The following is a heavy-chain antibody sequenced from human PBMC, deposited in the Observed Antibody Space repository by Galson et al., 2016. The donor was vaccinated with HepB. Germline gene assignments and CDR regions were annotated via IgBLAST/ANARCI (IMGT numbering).Heavy chain of an antibody. Sequence: TLSLTCTVSGDSISSGGYYWSWIRQHPGKGLEWIGSIYYSGSTYYNPSLKSRLTISVDTSKNQFSLQLSSVTPEDTAVYYCASSHNSNWLRFWGQGTLVSVSS. CDR2: IYYSGST. J-gene: IGHJ4*02. CDR1: GDSISSGGYY. CDR3: ASSHNSNWLRF. V-gene: IGHV4-31*03. D-gene: IGHD6-13*01.